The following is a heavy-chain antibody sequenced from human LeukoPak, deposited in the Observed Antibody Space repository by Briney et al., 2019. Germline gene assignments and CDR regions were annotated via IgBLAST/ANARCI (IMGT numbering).Heavy chain of an antibody. CDR2: IRDDGSNK. D-gene: IGHD6-19*01. V-gene: IGHV3-30*02. J-gene: IGHJ4*02. CDR1: GFTFSSYG. Sequence: GGSLRLSCAASGFTFSSYGMHWGRQAPGKGLEGLAFIRDDGSNKYYADSVKGRFTISRDNSKNTLYLQMNSLRAEDTAVYYCAKDRRGIAVAGFDYWGQGTLVTVSS. CDR3: AKDRRGIAVAGFDY.